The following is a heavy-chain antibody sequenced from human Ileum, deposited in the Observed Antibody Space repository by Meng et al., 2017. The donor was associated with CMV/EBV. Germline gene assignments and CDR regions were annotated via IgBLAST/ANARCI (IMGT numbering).Heavy chain of an antibody. D-gene: IGHD3-16*01. V-gene: IGHV3-30*02. CDR1: GPTFSSYG. J-gene: IGHJ4*02. CDR3: SSLGDY. Sequence: VQVVELGGGVVQPGGCLRLSCAVPGPTFSSYGMHWVRQAPGKGLEWVAFVRSDGSNKYYADSVKGRFTISRDNSENTLFLQMNSLRADDTAVYYCSSLGDYWGQGTLVTVSS. CDR2: VRSDGSNK.